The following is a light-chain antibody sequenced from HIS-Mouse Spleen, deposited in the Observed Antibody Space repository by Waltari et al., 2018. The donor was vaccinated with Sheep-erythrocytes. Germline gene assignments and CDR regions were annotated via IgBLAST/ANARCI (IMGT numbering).Light chain of an antibody. V-gene: IGLV2-8*01. Sequence: QSALTQPPSASGSPGQSVTISCTGTSSDVGGYNYVSWYQQHPGKAPKPMVYEVSKRPSGVPDRFSGSTSGNTASLTVSGLQGEDEADYYCSSYAGSNNWVFGGGTKLTVL. CDR1: SSDVGGYNY. CDR3: SSYAGSNNWV. J-gene: IGLJ3*02. CDR2: EVS.